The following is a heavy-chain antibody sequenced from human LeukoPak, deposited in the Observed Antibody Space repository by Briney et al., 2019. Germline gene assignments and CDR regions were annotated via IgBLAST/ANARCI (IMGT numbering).Heavy chain of an antibody. D-gene: IGHD3-10*01. CDR1: GFTFSSYG. CDR3: AKPHYYGSGAYYSDWFDS. CDR2: ISYDGSNK. Sequence: GGSLRLSCAASGFTFSSYGMHWVRQAPGKGLEWVAVISYDGSNKYYADSVKGRFTISRDNSENTVFLQMNSLRAEDTALYYCAKPHYYGSGAYYSDWFDSWGQGTLVTVSS. V-gene: IGHV3-30*18. J-gene: IGHJ5*01.